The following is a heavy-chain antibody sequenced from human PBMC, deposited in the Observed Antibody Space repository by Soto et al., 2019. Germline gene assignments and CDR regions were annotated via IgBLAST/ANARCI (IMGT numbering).Heavy chain of an antibody. CDR2: IYTSGGT. J-gene: IGHJ6*02. CDR1: ADSIGSYY. D-gene: IGHD1-1*01. V-gene: IGHV4-4*07. CDR3: AGQTGTRPYYYYYYGMDV. Sequence: SETLSLTCTVSADSIGSYYGSWIRQPAGEGLEWIGRIYTSGGTNYNPSLKSRVTMSVDTSKNQLSLKLSSVTAADTAVYYCAGQTGTRPYYYYYYGMDVWGQGTTVPVSS.